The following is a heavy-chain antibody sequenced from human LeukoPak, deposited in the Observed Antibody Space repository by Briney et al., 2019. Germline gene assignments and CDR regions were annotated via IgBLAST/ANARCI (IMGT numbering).Heavy chain of an antibody. CDR1: GGSISSYY. CDR3: ARHVDGYGTIHD. V-gene: IGHV4-59*08. Sequence: SETLSLTCTVSGGSISSYYWSWIRQPPGKGLEWIGYIYNSGSTNYNPSLKSRVTISVDTSKNQFSLKLSSVTAADTAVYYCARHVDGYGTIHDWGQGTLVTVSS. CDR2: IYNSGST. D-gene: IGHD5-24*01. J-gene: IGHJ4*02.